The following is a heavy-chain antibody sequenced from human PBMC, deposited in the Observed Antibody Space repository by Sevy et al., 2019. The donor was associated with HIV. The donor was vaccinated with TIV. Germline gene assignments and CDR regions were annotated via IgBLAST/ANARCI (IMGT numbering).Heavy chain of an antibody. CDR2: TSYDGSHK. D-gene: IGHD1-26*01. Sequence: GGSLRLSCEASGFTFRTYWMNWVRQAPGKGLEWVAVTSYDGSHKYYADSVKGRFTVSRDNSRNILSLEMNSLRRDDTAVYYCARGENNDEFFQYWGQGTLVTVSS. CDR3: ARGENNDEFFQY. CDR1: GFTFRTYW. J-gene: IGHJ1*01. V-gene: IGHV3-30*03.